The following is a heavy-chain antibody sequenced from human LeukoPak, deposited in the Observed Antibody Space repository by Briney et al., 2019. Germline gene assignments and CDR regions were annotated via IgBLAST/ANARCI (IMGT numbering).Heavy chain of an antibody. D-gene: IGHD2-15*01. V-gene: IGHV4-34*01. J-gene: IGHJ4*02. CDR2: INHSGST. CDR1: GGSFSGYY. CDR3: ARGLVVSVARGIDY. Sequence: PSETLSLTCAVYGGSFSGYYWSWIRQPPGKGLEWIGEINHSGSTNYNPSLKSRVTISVDTSKNQFSLKLSSVTAADTAVYYCARGLVVSVARGIDYWGQGTLVTVSS.